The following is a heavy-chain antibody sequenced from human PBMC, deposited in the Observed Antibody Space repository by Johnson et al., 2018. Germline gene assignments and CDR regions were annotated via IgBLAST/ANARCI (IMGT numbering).Heavy chain of an antibody. D-gene: IGHD2-15*01. CDR1: GGTFSSYA. CDR3: GRSLDPTGIVVVVAATGDAFDI. V-gene: IGHV1-69*01. CDR2: IIPIFGTA. J-gene: IGHJ3*02. Sequence: VQLVESGAEVKKPGSSVKVSCKASGGTFSSYAISWVRQAPGQGLEWMGGIIPIFGTANYAQKFQGRVTITADESTSTAYMELGSLETEDTAVYYCGRSLDPTGIVVVVAATGDAFDIWGQGTMVTVSS.